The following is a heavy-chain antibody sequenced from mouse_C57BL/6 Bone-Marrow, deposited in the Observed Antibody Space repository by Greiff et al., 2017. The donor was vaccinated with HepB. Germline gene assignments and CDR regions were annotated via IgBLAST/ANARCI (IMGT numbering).Heavy chain of an antibody. CDR3: ARFYYGPDWYFDV. J-gene: IGHJ1*03. CDR1: GYTFTSYW. Sequence: QLPGAELVKPGASVKMSCKASGYTFTSYWITWVKQRPGQGLEWIGDIYPGSGSTNYNEKFKSKATLTVDTSSSTAYMQLSSLTSEDSAVYYCARFYYGPDWYFDVWGTGTTVTVSS. V-gene: IGHV1-55*01. CDR2: IYPGSGST. D-gene: IGHD1-1*01.